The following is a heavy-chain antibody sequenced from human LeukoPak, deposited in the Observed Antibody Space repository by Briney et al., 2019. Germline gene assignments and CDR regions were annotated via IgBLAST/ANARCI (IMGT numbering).Heavy chain of an antibody. V-gene: IGHV4-4*02. J-gene: IGHJ6*02. CDR1: GGSISSSNW. CDR2: IYHSGST. CDR3: ASFDDYLYYYGMTS. Sequence: SGTLSLTCAVSGGSISSSNWWSWVRQPPGKGLEWIGEIYHSGSTNYNPSLKSRVTISVDKSKNQFSLELSSVTAADTAVYYCASFDDYLYYYGMTSGAKGPRSPSP. D-gene: IGHD4-11*01.